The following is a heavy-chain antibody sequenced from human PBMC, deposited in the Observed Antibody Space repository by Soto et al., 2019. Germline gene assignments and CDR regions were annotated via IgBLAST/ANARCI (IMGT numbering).Heavy chain of an antibody. D-gene: IGHD3-22*01. CDR3: ASYHFDNIGYQADY. Sequence: SVKVSCKASGGTFSSYTISWVRQAPGQRLEWMGWINAGNGNTKYSQKFKGKVTISADKSISTAYMQWSSLKPSDGAMYYCASYHFDNIGYQADYWGPGTLVTVSS. CDR2: INAGNGNT. V-gene: IGHV1-69*02. J-gene: IGHJ4*02. CDR1: GGTFSSYT.